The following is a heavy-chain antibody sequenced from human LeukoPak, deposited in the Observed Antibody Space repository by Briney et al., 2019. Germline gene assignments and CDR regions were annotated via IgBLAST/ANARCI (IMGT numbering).Heavy chain of an antibody. V-gene: IGHV4-34*01. D-gene: IGHD5-12*01. CDR2: INHSGST. Sequence: SETLSLTCAVYGGSFSGYYWSWIRQPPGKGLEWIGEINHSGSTNYNPSLKSRVTISVDTSKNQFSLKLSSVTAADTAVYYCASGVANYYYYYGVDVWGQGTTVTVSS. J-gene: IGHJ6*02. CDR1: GGSFSGYY. CDR3: ASGVANYYYYYGVDV.